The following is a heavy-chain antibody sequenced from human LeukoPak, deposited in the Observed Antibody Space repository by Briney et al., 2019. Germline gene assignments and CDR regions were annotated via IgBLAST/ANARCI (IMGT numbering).Heavy chain of an antibody. J-gene: IGHJ6*02. CDR1: GFTFRSYW. D-gene: IGHD2/OR15-2a*01. CDR3: ARLSDPYYYYYGMDV. V-gene: IGHV3-7*01. CDR2: IKQDGSEK. Sequence: GGSLRLSCAASGFTFRSYWMSWVRQAPGKGLEWVANIKQDGSEKYYVDSVKGRFTISRDNAYTSLYLQMSSLRVGDTAVYYCARLSDPYYYYYGMDVWGQGTTVTVSS.